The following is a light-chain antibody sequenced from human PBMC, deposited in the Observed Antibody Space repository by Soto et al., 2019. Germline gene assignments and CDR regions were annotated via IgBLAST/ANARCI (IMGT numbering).Light chain of an antibody. V-gene: IGKV1-5*01. J-gene: IGKJ1*01. CDR1: QSISSW. CDR2: DAS. Sequence: DTQMTQSPSTLSASVGDRVTITCRASQSISSWLAWYQQKPGMAPKLLIYDASSLKSGVPSRFSGSGSGTEFSLTISSLQPDDFATYYCQQYNRYSWTFGQGTKVDIK. CDR3: QQYNRYSWT.